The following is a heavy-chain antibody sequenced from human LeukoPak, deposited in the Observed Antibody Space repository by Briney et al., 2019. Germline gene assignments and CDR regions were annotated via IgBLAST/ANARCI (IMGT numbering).Heavy chain of an antibody. CDR1: GFTFSSYW. CDR3: AKSGSGWYYGWFDP. V-gene: IGHV3-7*03. Sequence: GGSLRLSCAVSGFTFSSYWMSWVRQAPGKGLEWVANIKEDGTEKYYQDSVKGRFTISRDNAKNTLYLQMNSLRAEDTAVYYCAKSGSGWYYGWFDPWGQGTLVTVSS. CDR2: IKEDGTEK. J-gene: IGHJ5*02. D-gene: IGHD6-19*01.